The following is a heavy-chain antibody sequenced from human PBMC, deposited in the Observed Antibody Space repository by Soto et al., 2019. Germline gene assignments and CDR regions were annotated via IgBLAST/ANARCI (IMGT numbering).Heavy chain of an antibody. D-gene: IGHD3-22*01. Sequence: PSETLSLTCAVSGGSISSGGYSWSWIRQPPGKGLEWIGYIYHSGSTYYNPSLKSRVTISVDTSKNQFSLKLSSVTAADTAVYYCARGSYYYDSSGYYHYWGRGTLVTVSS. J-gene: IGHJ4*02. V-gene: IGHV4-30-2*05. CDR3: ARGSYYYDSSGYYHY. CDR2: IYHSGST. CDR1: GGSISSGGYS.